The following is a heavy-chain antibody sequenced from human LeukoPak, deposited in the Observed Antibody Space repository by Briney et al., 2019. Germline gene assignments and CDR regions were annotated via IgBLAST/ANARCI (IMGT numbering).Heavy chain of an antibody. CDR3: AKDISYSSSSGVFDY. J-gene: IGHJ4*02. V-gene: IGHV3-9*01. CDR1: GFTFDDYA. CDR2: ISWNSGRI. Sequence: GRSLRLSCAASGFTFDDYAMHWVRQAPGKGLEWVSGISWNSGRIGYADSVKGRFTISRDSAKNSLYLLMNSLRAEDTALYYCAKDISYSSSSGVFDYWGQGTPVTVSS. D-gene: IGHD6-6*01.